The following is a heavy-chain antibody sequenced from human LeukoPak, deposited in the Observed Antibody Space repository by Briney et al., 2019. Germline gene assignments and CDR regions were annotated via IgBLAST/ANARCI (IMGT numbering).Heavy chain of an antibody. CDR2: IHTGGRT. CDR3: ARGYSGSSQPFEY. D-gene: IGHD6-6*01. Sequence: QTGGSLRLSCAASGFTVSSNFMSWVRQAPGKGLEWVSVIHTGGRTNYAGSVKDRFTISRDNSKNTLYLQMNSLRAEDTAVYYCARGYSGSSQPFEYWGQGTPVTVSS. CDR1: GFTVSSNF. J-gene: IGHJ4*02. V-gene: IGHV3-66*01.